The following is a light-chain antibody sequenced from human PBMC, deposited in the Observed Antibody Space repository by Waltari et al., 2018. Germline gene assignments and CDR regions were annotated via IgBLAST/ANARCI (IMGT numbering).Light chain of an antibody. Sequence: DIQMTQSPSTLSASVGDRVTITCRASQSISNWLAWYQQKPGKAPNLLIYKASALELGVPSKFSSSGSWTEFTLTISSLQPDDCATYYCQQYNSYSLLTFGGGTKVEIK. CDR1: QSISNW. V-gene: IGKV1-5*03. J-gene: IGKJ4*01. CDR2: KAS. CDR3: QQYNSYSLLT.